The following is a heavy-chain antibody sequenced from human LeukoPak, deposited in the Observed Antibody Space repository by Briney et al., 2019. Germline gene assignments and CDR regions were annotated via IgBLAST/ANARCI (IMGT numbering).Heavy chain of an antibody. D-gene: IGHD2-15*01. Sequence: GASVKVSCKGSGYTFTDYYLHWVRQAPGRGLEWVGYINPRDGGTSSPPNFRGRVTMTTDASSSPVYTELSRLTSDDTAIYYCAREGNGLLSKDLDYWGQGTLVTVSS. J-gene: IGHJ4*02. CDR1: GYTFTDYY. CDR2: INPRDGGT. CDR3: AREGNGLLSKDLDY. V-gene: IGHV1-2*02.